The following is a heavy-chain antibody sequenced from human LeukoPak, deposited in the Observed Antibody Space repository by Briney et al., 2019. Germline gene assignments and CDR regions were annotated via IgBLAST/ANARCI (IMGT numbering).Heavy chain of an antibody. CDR1: GYTFTSYG. Sequence: RASVKVSCKASGYTFTSYGISWVRQAPGQGLEWMGWISAYNGNTNYAQKLQGRVTMTTDTSTSTAYMELRSLRSDDTAVYYCARVKVYSSSPEGYYYYMDVWGKGTTVTVS. J-gene: IGHJ6*03. V-gene: IGHV1-18*01. CDR3: ARVKVYSSSPEGYYYYMDV. D-gene: IGHD6-6*01. CDR2: ISAYNGNT.